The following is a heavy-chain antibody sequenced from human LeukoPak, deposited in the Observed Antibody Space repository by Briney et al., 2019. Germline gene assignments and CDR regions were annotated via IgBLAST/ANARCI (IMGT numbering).Heavy chain of an antibody. CDR3: AEDGRPKGYSYGHGHWYFDL. CDR2: ISWNSDNI. J-gene: IGHJ2*01. CDR1: GFTFDDYA. V-gene: IGHV3-9*01. Sequence: GGSLRLSCAASGFTFDDYAMHWVRQTPEKGLEWVSGISWNSDNIGYADSVKGRFTISRDSAKNSLYLQMNSLRAEDTALYYCAEDGRPKGYSYGHGHWYFDLSGRGTQLSVSP. D-gene: IGHD5-18*01.